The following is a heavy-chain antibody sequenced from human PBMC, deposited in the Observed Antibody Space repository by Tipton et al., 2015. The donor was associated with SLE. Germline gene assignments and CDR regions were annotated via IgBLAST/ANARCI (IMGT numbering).Heavy chain of an antibody. J-gene: IGHJ4*02. D-gene: IGHD5-18*01. V-gene: IGHV3-23*03. Sequence: SLRLSCAASGFTFSSYAMNWVRQAPGKGLEWVSGIYGDGSSTYYADSVRGRFTISRDNSKNTLYLQMHSLSAEDTAVYYCALQRGYSYGFDHWGQGTLVTVSS. CDR1: GFTFSSYA. CDR2: IYGDGSST. CDR3: ALQRGYSYGFDH.